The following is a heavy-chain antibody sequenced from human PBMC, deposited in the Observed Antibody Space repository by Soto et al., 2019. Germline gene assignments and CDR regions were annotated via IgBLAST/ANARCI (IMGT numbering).Heavy chain of an antibody. CDR3: ARVSLTTATNVWDY. V-gene: IGHV4-30-4*01. CDR1: GGSISSGDYY. D-gene: IGHD4-17*01. Sequence: QVQLQESGPGLVKPSQTLSLTCTVSGGSISSGDYYWSWIRQPPGKGLEWIGYIYYSGSTYYNPSPPSRVTISVDTSKNQSSLKLSSVTAADTAVYYCARVSLTTATNVWDYWGQGTLVTVSS. J-gene: IGHJ4*02. CDR2: IYYSGST.